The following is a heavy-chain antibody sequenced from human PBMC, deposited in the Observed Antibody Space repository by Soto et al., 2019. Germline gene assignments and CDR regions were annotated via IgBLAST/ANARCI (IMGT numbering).Heavy chain of an antibody. V-gene: IGHV3-11*06. CDR2: ISSSSSYT. CDR3: ARPPERDSGYDIYYYYGMDV. Sequence: GGSLRLSCAASGFTFSDYYMSWIRQAPGKGLEWVSYISSSSSYTNYADSVKGRFTISRDNAKNSLYLQMNSLRAEDTAVYYCARPPERDSGYDIYYYYGMDVWGQGTTVTVSS. CDR1: GFTFSDYY. D-gene: IGHD5-12*01. J-gene: IGHJ6*02.